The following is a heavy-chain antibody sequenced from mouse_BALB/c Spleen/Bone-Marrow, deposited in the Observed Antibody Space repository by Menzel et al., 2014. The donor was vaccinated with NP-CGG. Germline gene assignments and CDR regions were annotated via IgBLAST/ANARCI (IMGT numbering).Heavy chain of an antibody. CDR1: GYSFAGYT. D-gene: IGHD1-1*01. Sequence: EVKLMESGPELVKPGASMKISCKASGYSFAGYTMNWVKPSHGENLEWIGLINPYNGGSSYNQKFKGKATLTVDKSSSTAYMELLSLTSEDSAVYYCAREGYGSSYGFAYWGQGTLATVSA. J-gene: IGHJ3*01. V-gene: IGHV1-25*01. CDR3: AREGYGSSYGFAY. CDR2: INPYNGGS.